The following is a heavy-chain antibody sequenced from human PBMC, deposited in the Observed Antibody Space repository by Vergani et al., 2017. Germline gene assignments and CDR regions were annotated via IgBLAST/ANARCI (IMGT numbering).Heavy chain of an antibody. CDR3: AKELDTAMVIDY. Sequence: QVQLVESGGGVVQPGGSLRPSCAPPGFTFSSFGMPWVRQAPGKGWEWVAFIRYDGSNKYYADSVKGRFTISRDNSKNTLYRQMNSLRAEDTAVYYCAKELDTAMVIDYWGQGTLVTVSS. CDR1: GFTFSSFG. J-gene: IGHJ4*02. V-gene: IGHV3-30*02. CDR2: IRYDGSNK. D-gene: IGHD5-18*01.